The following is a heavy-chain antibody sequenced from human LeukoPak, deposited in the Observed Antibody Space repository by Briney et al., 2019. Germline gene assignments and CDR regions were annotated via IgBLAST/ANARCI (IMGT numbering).Heavy chain of an antibody. CDR1: GFAFSSYA. D-gene: IGHD2-15*01. Sequence: GGSLRLSCAASGFAFSSYAMSWVRQAPGKGLEWVSAISGSGGSTYYADSVKGRFTISRDNSKNTLYLQMNSLRAEDTAVYYCAKDQIIVVGASFDYWGQGTLVTVSS. CDR2: ISGSGGST. J-gene: IGHJ4*02. V-gene: IGHV3-23*01. CDR3: AKDQIIVVGASFDY.